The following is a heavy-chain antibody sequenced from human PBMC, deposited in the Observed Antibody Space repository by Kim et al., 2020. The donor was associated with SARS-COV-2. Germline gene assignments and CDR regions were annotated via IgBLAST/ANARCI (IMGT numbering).Heavy chain of an antibody. Sequence: ASVKVSCKASGYTFTSYGISWVRQAPGQGLEWMGWISAYNGNTNYAQKLQGRVTMTTDTSTSTAYMELRSLRSDDTAVYYCARDPIVVVVAAPRTWFDPWGQGTLVTVSS. J-gene: IGHJ5*02. V-gene: IGHV1-18*04. CDR2: ISAYNGNT. CDR1: GYTFTSYG. D-gene: IGHD2-15*01. CDR3: ARDPIVVVVAAPRTWFDP.